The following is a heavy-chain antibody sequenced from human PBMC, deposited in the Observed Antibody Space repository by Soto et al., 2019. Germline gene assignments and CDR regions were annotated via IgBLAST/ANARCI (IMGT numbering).Heavy chain of an antibody. CDR3: ARKTSNWFDP. CDR2: IWYDGSNK. Sequence: QVQLVESGGGVVQPGRSLRLSCAASRFTFSSYDMHWVRQAPAKGLEWVALIWYDGSNKYYADSVKGRFTISRDNSKNMLYLKMNSLRAEDTAVYYCARKTSNWFDPWGQGTLVTVSS. CDR1: RFTFSSYD. J-gene: IGHJ5*02. V-gene: IGHV3-33*01.